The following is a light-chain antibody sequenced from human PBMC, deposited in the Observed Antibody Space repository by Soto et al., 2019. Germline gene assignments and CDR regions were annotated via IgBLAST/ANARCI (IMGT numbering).Light chain of an antibody. Sequence: QSALTQPASVSGSPGQSITISCTGTRSDIGRYDYVSWYQQFPGKDPKLMIYRVINRPSGVSDRFSGSKSGNSASLSISGLQPEDEASYFCGSYTSATTWVFGGGTKLTVL. J-gene: IGLJ3*02. CDR1: RSDIGRYDY. CDR3: GSYTSATTWV. V-gene: IGLV2-14*03. CDR2: RVI.